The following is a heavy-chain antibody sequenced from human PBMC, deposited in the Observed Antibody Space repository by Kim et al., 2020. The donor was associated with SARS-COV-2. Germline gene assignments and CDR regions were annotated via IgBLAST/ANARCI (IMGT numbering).Heavy chain of an antibody. J-gene: IGHJ4*02. V-gene: IGHV3-7*01. CDR3: ARVWGAVAGALDY. Sequence: YVDSVKGRFTSSRDNAKNSLYLQMNSLRAEDTAVYYCARVWGAVAGALDYWGQGTLVTVSS. D-gene: IGHD6-19*01.